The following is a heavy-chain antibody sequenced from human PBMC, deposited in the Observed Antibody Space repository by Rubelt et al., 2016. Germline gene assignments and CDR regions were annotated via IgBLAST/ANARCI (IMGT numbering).Heavy chain of an antibody. V-gene: IGHV4-59*01. D-gene: IGHD2-2*01. J-gene: IGHJ2*01. CDR1: GGSISSYY. CDR2: IYYSGST. Sequence: QVQLQESGPGLVKPSETLSLTCTVSGGSISSYYWSWIRQPPGKGLEWIGYIYYSGSTNYNPSPKVRVTISVDTSKNRFSLKLSAVTAADTAVYYCARVKVGYWYFDLWGRGTLVTVSS. CDR3: ARVKVGYWYFDL.